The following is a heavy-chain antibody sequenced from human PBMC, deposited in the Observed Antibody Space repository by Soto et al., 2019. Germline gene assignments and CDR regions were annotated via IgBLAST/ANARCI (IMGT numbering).Heavy chain of an antibody. J-gene: IGHJ6*03. CDR1: GFTFSSYS. CDR3: ARDRSKVTNYYYYYMDV. CDR2: ISSSSSTI. V-gene: IGHV3-48*01. Sequence: EVQLVESGGGLVQPGGSLRLSCAASGFTFSSYSMNWVRQAPGKGLEWVSYISSSSSTIYYADSVKGRFTISRDNAKNSLYLQMNRLRAEEKGVYYCARDRSKVTNYYYYYMDVWGKGTTVTVSS. D-gene: IGHD4-4*01.